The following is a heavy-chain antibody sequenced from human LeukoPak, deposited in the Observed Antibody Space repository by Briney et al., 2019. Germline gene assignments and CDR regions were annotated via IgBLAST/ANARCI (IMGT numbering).Heavy chain of an antibody. D-gene: IGHD3-10*01. Sequence: SGGSLRLSCAASGFTFSSYSMNWVRQAPGKGLEWVSYISSSSSTIYYADSVKGRFTISRDNAKNLLYLQMNSLRDEDTAVYYCARGGYYGSGSYGFHWGQGTLVTVSS. J-gene: IGHJ4*02. V-gene: IGHV3-48*02. CDR1: GFTFSSYS. CDR3: ARGGYYGSGSYGFH. CDR2: ISSSSSTI.